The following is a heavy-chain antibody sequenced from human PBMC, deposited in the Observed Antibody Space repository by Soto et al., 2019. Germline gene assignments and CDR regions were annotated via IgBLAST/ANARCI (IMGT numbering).Heavy chain of an antibody. V-gene: IGHV4-30-4*01. CDR3: ARGPSGDKVDY. J-gene: IGHJ4*02. CDR1: GASISNGYYS. CDR2: IHSGGTT. Sequence: QVQLQEPGPRLVEPSHTLSLTCTVSGASISNGYYSWSWIRQSPGTGLEWIGHIHSGGTTYSNPSLKSRLTISVDMSTKQCSLKLSSLTAADTAVYYCARGPSGDKVDYWGQGTLVTVSS. D-gene: IGHD1-26*01.